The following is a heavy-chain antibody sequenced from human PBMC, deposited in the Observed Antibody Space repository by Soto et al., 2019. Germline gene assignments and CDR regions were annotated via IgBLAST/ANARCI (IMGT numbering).Heavy chain of an antibody. J-gene: IGHJ6*03. CDR2: IQSGGTT. CDR1: GFSVSSKY. V-gene: IGHV3-66*01. Sequence: EVQLVESGGDLVQPGGSLRLSCAASGFSVSSKYMSWVRQAPGKGLEWVSLIQSGGTTYYAGSVKGRFTISRDYSENTLFLQMNSMRVEDTAVYYCTRDDVHFNGDRYYGVPMDVWGKGNTVTVS. CDR3: TRDDVHFNGDRYYGVPMDV. D-gene: IGHD2-8*01.